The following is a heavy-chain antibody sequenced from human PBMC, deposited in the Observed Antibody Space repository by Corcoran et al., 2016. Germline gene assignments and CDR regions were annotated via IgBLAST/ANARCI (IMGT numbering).Heavy chain of an antibody. D-gene: IGHD6-19*01. CDR3: ARDPGSGWHDAFDI. V-gene: IGHV6-1*01. CDR2: TYYRSKWYN. J-gene: IGHJ3*02. CDR1: RDRVSSNTSA. Sequence: QVQMQQSSQGLVKQSQTLSLTCAIARDRVSSNTSAWIWSRQSPTKDLEWLGRTYYRSKWYNDYTVSVKSRITINPDTSKNQFSLQLNSVTPEDTAVYYFARDPGSGWHDAFDIWGQGTMVTVSS.